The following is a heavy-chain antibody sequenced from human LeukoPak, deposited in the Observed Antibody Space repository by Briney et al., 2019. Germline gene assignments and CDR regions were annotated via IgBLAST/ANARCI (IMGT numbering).Heavy chain of an antibody. J-gene: IGHJ6*02. CDR3: ARDFWGTMVRGASMDV. CDR1: GDAFNSHT. Sequence: SVKVSCKASGDAFNSHTINWVRQPPAQGLEWVGSIIPSFGIPSYAQKFRGRATISADTSTTTAYMDLTSLRSEDTAVYYCARDFWGTMVRGASMDVWGQGTTATVSS. CDR2: IIPSFGIP. V-gene: IGHV1-69*10. D-gene: IGHD3-10*01.